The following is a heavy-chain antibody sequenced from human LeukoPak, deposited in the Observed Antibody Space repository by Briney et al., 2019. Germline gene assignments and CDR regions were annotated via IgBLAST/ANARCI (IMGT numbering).Heavy chain of an antibody. CDR2: INHSGST. Sequence: SETLSLTCAVYGGSFSGYYWSWIRQPPGKGLEWIGEINHSGSTNYNPSLKSRVTISVDTSKNQFSLKLSSVTAADTAVYYCARAVLGVRFLEWLPSRYYGMDVWGQGTLVTVSS. CDR1: GGSFSGYY. J-gene: IGHJ6*02. D-gene: IGHD3-3*01. V-gene: IGHV4-34*01. CDR3: ARAVLGVRFLEWLPSRYYGMDV.